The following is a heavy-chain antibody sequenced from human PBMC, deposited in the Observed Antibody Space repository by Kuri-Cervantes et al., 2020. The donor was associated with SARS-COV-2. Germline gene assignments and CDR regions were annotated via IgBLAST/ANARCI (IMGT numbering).Heavy chain of an antibody. D-gene: IGHD6-6*01. J-gene: IGHJ6*02. V-gene: IGHV3-13*05. CDR1: GFTFSSYD. CDR3: ARGIAARRGYYYYGMDV. Sequence: GESLKISCAASGFTFSSYDMHWVRQATGKGLEWVSAIGTAGDPYYPGSVKGRFTISRENAKNSLYLQMNSLRAGDTAVYYCARGIAARRGYYYYGMDVWGQGTTVTVSS. CDR2: IGTAGDP.